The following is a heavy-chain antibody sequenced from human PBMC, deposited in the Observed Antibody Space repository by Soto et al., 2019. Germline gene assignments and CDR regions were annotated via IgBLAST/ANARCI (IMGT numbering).Heavy chain of an antibody. CDR1: GFTFSSYA. Sequence: GGSLRLSCAASGFTFSSYAMSWVRQAPGKGLEWVSAISGSGGSTYYADSVKGRFTISRDNSKNTLYLQMNSLRAEDTAVYYCAKDGLDVVVVAATRGGAYFDYWGQGTLVTVSS. D-gene: IGHD2-15*01. CDR2: ISGSGGST. V-gene: IGHV3-23*01. CDR3: AKDGLDVVVVAATRGGAYFDY. J-gene: IGHJ4*02.